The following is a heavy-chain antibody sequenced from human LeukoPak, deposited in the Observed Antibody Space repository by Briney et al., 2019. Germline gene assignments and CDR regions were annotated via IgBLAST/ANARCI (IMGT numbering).Heavy chain of an antibody. Sequence: SSETLSLTCAVYGGSFSGYYWSWIRQPPGKGLEWIGEINHSGSTNYNPSLKSRVTISVDTSKNQLSLKLSSVTAADTAVYYCAREGYYDSSGYYVPSLDYWGQGTLVTVSS. V-gene: IGHV4-34*01. CDR2: INHSGST. CDR3: AREGYYDSSGYYVPSLDY. J-gene: IGHJ4*02. CDR1: GGSFSGYY. D-gene: IGHD3-22*01.